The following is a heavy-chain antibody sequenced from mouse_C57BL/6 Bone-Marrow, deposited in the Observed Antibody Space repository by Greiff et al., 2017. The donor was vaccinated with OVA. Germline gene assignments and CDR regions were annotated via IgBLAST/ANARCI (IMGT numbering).Heavy chain of an antibody. CDR2: FYPGSGSI. CDR1: GYTFTSYW. J-gene: IGHJ3*01. V-gene: IGHV1-62-2*01. CDR3: ARHEGERLALFAY. D-gene: IGHD6-1*01. Sequence: QVQLQQPGAELVRPGTSVKLSCKASGYTFTSYWMHWVKQRPGQGLEWIGWFYPGSGSIKYNEKFKDKATLTADKSSSTVYMELSRLTSEDSAVYFCARHEGERLALFAYWGQGTLVTVSA.